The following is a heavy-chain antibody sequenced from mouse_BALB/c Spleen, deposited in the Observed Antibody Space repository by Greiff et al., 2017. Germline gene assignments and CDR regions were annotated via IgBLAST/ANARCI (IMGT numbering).Heavy chain of an antibody. J-gene: IGHJ3*01. D-gene: IGHD2-12*01. Sequence: VKVVESGAELAKPGASVKMSCKASGYTFTSYWMHWVKQRPGQGLEWIGYINPSTGYTEYNQKFKDKATLTADKSSSTAYMQLSSLTSEDSAVYYCARVLPFAYWGQGTLVTVAA. CDR3: ARVLPFAY. V-gene: IGHV1-7*01. CDR2: INPSTGYT. CDR1: GYTFTSYW.